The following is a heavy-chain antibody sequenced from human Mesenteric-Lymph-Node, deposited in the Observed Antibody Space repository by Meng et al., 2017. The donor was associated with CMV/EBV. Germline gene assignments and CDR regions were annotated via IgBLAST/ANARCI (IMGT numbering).Heavy chain of an antibody. CDR1: GFTFSTYA. CDR2: ISGTGGTT. J-gene: IGHJ4*02. Sequence: GGSLRLSCAASGFTFSTYAMSWVRQDPGKGLEWVSSISGTGGTTYYADSVKGRFTISRDNSKNTLYLQMNSLRAEDTAVYYCAKPYSGYDFTGYWGQGALVTVSS. CDR3: AKPYSGYDFTGY. D-gene: IGHD5-12*01. V-gene: IGHV3-23*01.